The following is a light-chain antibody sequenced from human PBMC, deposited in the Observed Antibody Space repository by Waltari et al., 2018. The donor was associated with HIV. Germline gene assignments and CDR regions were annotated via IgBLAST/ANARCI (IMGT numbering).Light chain of an antibody. CDR2: NNY. J-gene: IGLJ1*01. Sequence: QSVLTQPPSASGTPGQRVTISCSGSSSNIGSNTVNGYQHLPGTAPKLLIYNNYRRPSGVPARFSGSKSGPSASLAISGLQSEDEADYYCAAWDDSLNGSVFGNGTKVTLL. V-gene: IGLV1-44*01. CDR1: SSNIGSNT. CDR3: AAWDDSLNGSV.